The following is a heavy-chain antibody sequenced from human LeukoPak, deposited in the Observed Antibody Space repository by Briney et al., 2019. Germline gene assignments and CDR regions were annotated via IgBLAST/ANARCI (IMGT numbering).Heavy chain of an antibody. CDR3: VREVNHYGLRRNSFDP. V-gene: IGHV4-39*07. CDR1: GGSMTAGDYY. D-gene: IGHD3/OR15-3a*01. J-gene: IGHJ5*02. CDR2: S. Sequence: SETLSLTCTVSGGSMTAGDYYWGWVRQPPGTGLQWIATSYQGASLKSRVTISLDTSKNQFSLRLTSVTAADTAVYYCVREVNHYGLRRNSFDPWGQGLKVTVSA.